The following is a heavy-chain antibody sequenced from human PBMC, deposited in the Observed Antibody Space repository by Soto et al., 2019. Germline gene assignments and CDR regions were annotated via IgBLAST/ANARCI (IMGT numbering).Heavy chain of an antibody. Sequence: LRLSCAASGFTFSSDAMHWVRQAPGKGLEWVAVTSYDGTSKYYADSVKGRFFISRDNFKSTLYLQMNSLRPEDTAVYYCARDTRYRSGYYASWGQGTLVTVSS. CDR1: GFTFSSDA. J-gene: IGHJ4*02. CDR3: ARDTRYRSGYYAS. D-gene: IGHD6-19*01. V-gene: IGHV3-30-3*01. CDR2: TSYDGTSK.